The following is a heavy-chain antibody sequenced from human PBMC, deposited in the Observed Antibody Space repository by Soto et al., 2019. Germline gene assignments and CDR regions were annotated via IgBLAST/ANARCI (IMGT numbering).Heavy chain of an antibody. CDR2: INHSGSI. V-gene: IGHV4-34*01. D-gene: IGHD3-10*01. Sequence: PSETLSLTCTVSCGSMNNYYWSWIRQPPGKGLEWIGEINHSGSINYNPSLKSRVTISVDTSKNQFSLKLSSVTAADTAVYYCARGHKYYGSGAFRIWFDPWGQGTLVTVSS. J-gene: IGHJ5*02. CDR1: CGSMNNYY. CDR3: ARGHKYYGSGAFRIWFDP.